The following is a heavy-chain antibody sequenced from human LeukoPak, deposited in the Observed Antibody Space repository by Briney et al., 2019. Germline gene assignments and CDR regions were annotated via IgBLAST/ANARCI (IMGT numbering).Heavy chain of an antibody. J-gene: IGHJ4*02. CDR3: GRGSGAPDC. D-gene: IGHD2-21*01. CDR2: ISGSADST. Sequence: GGSLRLSCAASGFTFSTYAMSWVRQAPGKGLEWVSAISGSADSTYYADSVKGQFAISRDNSKNTLYLQMNSLRAEDTAVYFCGRGSGAPDCWGQGTLVTVSS. CDR1: GFTFSTYA. V-gene: IGHV3-23*01.